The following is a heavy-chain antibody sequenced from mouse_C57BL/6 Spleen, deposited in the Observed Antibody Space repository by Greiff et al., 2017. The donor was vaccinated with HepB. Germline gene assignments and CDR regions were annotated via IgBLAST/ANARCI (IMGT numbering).Heavy chain of an antibody. CDR1: GYTFTSYW. Sequence: QVQLQQPGAELVRPGSSVKLSCKASGYTFTSYWMDWVKQRPGQGLEWIGNIYPSDSETHYNQKFKDKATLTVDKSSSTAYMQLSSLTSEDSAVYYCARWYYGSSDYWGQSTTLTVSS. V-gene: IGHV1-61*01. CDR3: ARWYYGSSDY. CDR2: IYPSDSET. J-gene: IGHJ2*01. D-gene: IGHD1-1*01.